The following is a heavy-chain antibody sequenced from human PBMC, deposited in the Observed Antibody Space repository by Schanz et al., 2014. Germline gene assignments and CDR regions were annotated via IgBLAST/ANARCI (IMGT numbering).Heavy chain of an antibody. Sequence: QVQLLQFGGGVVQPGRSLRLSCAASGFTFSSYGMHWVRQAPGKGLEWVAAISGSGGSTYYADSVKGRFTISRDNSKNTLYLQMNSLRAEDTAVYYCAKDPSHGDYDYYFDYWGQGTLVTVSS. J-gene: IGHJ4*02. V-gene: IGHV3-NL1*01. CDR2: ISGSGGST. D-gene: IGHD3-22*01. CDR1: GFTFSSYG. CDR3: AKDPSHGDYDYYFDY.